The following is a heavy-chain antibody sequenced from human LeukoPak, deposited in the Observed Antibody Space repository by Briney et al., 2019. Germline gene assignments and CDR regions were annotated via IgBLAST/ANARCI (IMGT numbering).Heavy chain of an antibody. V-gene: IGHV4-59*01. D-gene: IGHD4-17*01. J-gene: IGHJ5*02. CDR3: ARSPSSYGDYDWFDP. Sequence: SETLSLTCTVSGGSISSYYWSRIRQPPGKGLEWIGYIYYSGSTNYNPSLKSRVTISVDTSKNQFSLKLSSVTAADTAVYYCARSPSSYGDYDWFDPWGQGTLVTVSS. CDR1: GGSISSYY. CDR2: IYYSGST.